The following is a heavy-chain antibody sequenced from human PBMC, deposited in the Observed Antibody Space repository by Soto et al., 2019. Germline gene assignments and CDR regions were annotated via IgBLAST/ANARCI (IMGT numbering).Heavy chain of an antibody. J-gene: IGHJ6*02. CDR3: ARDPPRDYYYGMDV. CDR1: GGSISSGDYY. V-gene: IGHV4-30-4*01. CDR2: IYYSGST. Sequence: SETLSLTCTVSGGSISSGDYYWSWIRQPPGKGLEWIGYIYYSGSTYYNPSLKSRVTISVDTSKNQFSLKLSSVTAADTAVYYCARDPPRDYYYGMDVWGQGTTVTVSS.